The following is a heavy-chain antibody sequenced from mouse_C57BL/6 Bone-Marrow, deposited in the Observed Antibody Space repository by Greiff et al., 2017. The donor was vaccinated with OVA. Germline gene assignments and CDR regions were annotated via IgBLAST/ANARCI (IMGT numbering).Heavy chain of an antibody. Sequence: VQLQQSGPELVKPGASVKISCKASGYTFTDYYMNWVKQSHGKSLEWIGDINPNNGGTSYNQKFKGKATLTVDKSSSTAYMELRSLTSEDSAVYYCARGDSNYPYYYAMDYWGQGTSVTVSS. CDR3: ARGDSNYPYYYAMDY. V-gene: IGHV1-26*01. D-gene: IGHD2-5*01. J-gene: IGHJ4*01. CDR1: GYTFTDYY. CDR2: INPNNGGT.